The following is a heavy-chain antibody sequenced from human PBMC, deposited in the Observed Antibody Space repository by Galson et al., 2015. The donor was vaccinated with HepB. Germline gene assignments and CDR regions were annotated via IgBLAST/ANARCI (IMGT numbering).Heavy chain of an antibody. Sequence: SLRLSCAASGFTFSTHAMHWVRQAPGKGLEWVAVIWFDGSNKYYADSVRGRFTISRANSRNTVYLQMNNLRAEDTAQYYCARDWEGLLDYWGQGTLVTVS. CDR3: ARDWEGLLDY. V-gene: IGHV3-33*01. J-gene: IGHJ4*02. CDR2: IWFDGSNK. CDR1: GFTFSTHA. D-gene: IGHD2-15*01.